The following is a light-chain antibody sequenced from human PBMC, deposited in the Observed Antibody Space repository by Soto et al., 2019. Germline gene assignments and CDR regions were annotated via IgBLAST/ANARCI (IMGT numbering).Light chain of an antibody. CDR2: GNS. V-gene: IGLV1-40*01. CDR1: SSNIGAGYD. CDR3: QSYDSSLSGFVV. J-gene: IGLJ2*01. Sequence: QSVLTQPPSVSGPPGQRVTISCTGSSSNIGAGYDVHWYQQLPGTAPKLLIYGNSNRPSGVPDRFSGSKSGPSASLAITGLQAEDEADYYCQSYDSSLSGFVVFGGGTKLTVL.